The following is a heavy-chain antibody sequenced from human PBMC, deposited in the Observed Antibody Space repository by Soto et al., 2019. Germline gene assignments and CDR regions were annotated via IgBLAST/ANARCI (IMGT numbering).Heavy chain of an antibody. V-gene: IGHV1-46*01. Sequence: ASVKVSCKASGYTFTSYYMHWVRQAPGQGLEWMGIINPSGGSTSYAQKFQGRVTMTRDTSTSTVYMELSSLRSEDTAVYYCAREGGTMVRGVIIKINWFDPWGQGTLVTVSS. CDR3: AREGGTMVRGVIIKINWFDP. CDR2: INPSGGST. CDR1: GYTFTSYY. D-gene: IGHD3-10*01. J-gene: IGHJ5*02.